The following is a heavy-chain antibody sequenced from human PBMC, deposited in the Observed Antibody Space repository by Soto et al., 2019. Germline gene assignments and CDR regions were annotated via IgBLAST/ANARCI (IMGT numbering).Heavy chain of an antibody. J-gene: IGHJ6*02. CDR1: GYTFTRSG. CDR3: AREGVAPYYYYGMDV. Sequence: QVQLVQSGAEVKKPGASVKVSCEASGYTFTRSGISWVRQAPGQGLEWMGWISTYNGDTNYAQTFQGRVTMTTDTSTSTAYMELRSLRSDDTAVYYCAREGVAPYYYYGMDVWGQGTPVTVSS. CDR2: ISTYNGDT. V-gene: IGHV1-18*01. D-gene: IGHD5-12*01.